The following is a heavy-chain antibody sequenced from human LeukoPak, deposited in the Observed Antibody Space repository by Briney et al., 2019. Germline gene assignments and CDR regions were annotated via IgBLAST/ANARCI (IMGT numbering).Heavy chain of an antibody. CDR3: AKLGAAAGKYGSAFNI. Sequence: TGGSLRLSCAASGFTFSSYGMHWVRQAPGKGLEWVAFIRYDGSNKYYADSVKGRFTISRDNSKNTLYLQMNSLRAEDTAVYYCAKLGAAAGKYGSAFNIWGQGTMVTVSS. V-gene: IGHV3-30*02. CDR2: IRYDGSNK. D-gene: IGHD6-13*01. J-gene: IGHJ3*02. CDR1: GFTFSSYG.